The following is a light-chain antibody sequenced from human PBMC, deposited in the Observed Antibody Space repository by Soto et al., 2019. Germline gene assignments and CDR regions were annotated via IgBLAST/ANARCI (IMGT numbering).Light chain of an antibody. CDR2: DVS. Sequence: QSVVAQPAPLSGAPGQSIAISCTGTSSDVGGYSYVSWYQQQPGKAPKLVISDVSNRPSGVSDRFSGSKSGNTASLTISGLQTEDEADYYCASYTTSSTYVFGTGTKVTVL. CDR3: ASYTTSSTYV. CDR1: SSDVGGYSY. J-gene: IGLJ1*01. V-gene: IGLV2-14*01.